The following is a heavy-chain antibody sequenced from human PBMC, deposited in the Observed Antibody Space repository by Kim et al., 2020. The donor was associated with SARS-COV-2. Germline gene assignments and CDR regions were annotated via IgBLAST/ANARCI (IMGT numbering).Heavy chain of an antibody. D-gene: IGHD7-27*01. Sequence: ADSVKGRFTISRDNSKNTVYLQMNSLRAEDTAVYYCAKDWGFAGYHYFDFWGQGTLVTVSS. V-gene: IGHV3-23*01. J-gene: IGHJ4*02. CDR3: AKDWGFAGYHYFDF.